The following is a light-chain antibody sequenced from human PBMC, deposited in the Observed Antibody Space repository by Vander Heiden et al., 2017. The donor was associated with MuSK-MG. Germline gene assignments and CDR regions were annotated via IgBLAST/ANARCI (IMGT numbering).Light chain of an antibody. CDR3: QQLNSYPLT. CDR1: QGISSY. V-gene: IGKV1-9*01. Sequence: QLTQSPSALSASVGDRVTITCRASQGISSYLAWYQQKPGKAPKLLIYAASTLKSGVPSRFSGSGSGTDFTLTISSLQPEDFATYYCQQLNSYPLTFGGGTKVEIK. CDR2: AAS. J-gene: IGKJ4*01.